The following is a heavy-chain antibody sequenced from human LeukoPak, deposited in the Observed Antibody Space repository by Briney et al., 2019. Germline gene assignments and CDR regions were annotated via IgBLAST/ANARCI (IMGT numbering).Heavy chain of an antibody. V-gene: IGHV4-39*01. D-gene: IGHD1-14*01. CDR3: ARGTRHFDY. Sequence: KPSGTLSLTCTVSGGSISSSSYYWGWIRQPPGKGLEWIGNIYYGENTYYNPSLKSRVTISIDTSKNQFYLKLSSLTAADTAVYYCARGTRHFDYWGQGTLVTVSS. CDR1: GGSISSSSYY. CDR2: IYYGENT. J-gene: IGHJ4*02.